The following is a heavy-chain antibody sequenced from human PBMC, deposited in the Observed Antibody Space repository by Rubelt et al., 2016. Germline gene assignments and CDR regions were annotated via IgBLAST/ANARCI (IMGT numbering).Heavy chain of an antibody. J-gene: IGHJ4*02. Sequence: GLEWVAVIWYDGSNKYYADSVKGRFTISRDNSKNTLYLQMNSLRAEDTAAYYCARLHYDFWSGHYTPQGEADYWGQGTLVTVSS. D-gene: IGHD3-3*01. V-gene: IGHV3-33*01. CDR2: IWYDGSNK. CDR3: ARLHYDFWSGHYTPQGEADY.